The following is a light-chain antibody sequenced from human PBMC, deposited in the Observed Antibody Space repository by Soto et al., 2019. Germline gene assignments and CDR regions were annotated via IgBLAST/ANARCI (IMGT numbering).Light chain of an antibody. CDR1: SSDVGSYNY. CDR3: SSYTRSSTL. J-gene: IGLJ1*01. CDR2: EVS. Sequence: QSVLTQPASVSGSPGQSIAIPCTGTSSDVGSYNYVSWYQQHPGKAPKLIIYEVSDRPSGISSRFSGSKSGNTASLTISGLQTEDEADYYCSSYTRSSTLFGTGTKGTVL. V-gene: IGLV2-14*01.